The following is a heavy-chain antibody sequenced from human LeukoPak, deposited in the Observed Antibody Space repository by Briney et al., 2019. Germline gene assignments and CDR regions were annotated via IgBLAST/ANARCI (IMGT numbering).Heavy chain of an antibody. CDR2: ISWNGGSI. CDR1: GFTFDDYA. V-gene: IGHV3-9*01. CDR3: ARGYSSSDY. D-gene: IGHD6-13*01. Sequence: GRSLRLSCAASGFTFDDYAMHWVRQAPGKGLEWVSGISWNGGSIAYADSVRGRFTISRDNSKNTLYLQMNSLRAEDTAVYYCARGYSSSDYWGQGTLVTVSS. J-gene: IGHJ4*02.